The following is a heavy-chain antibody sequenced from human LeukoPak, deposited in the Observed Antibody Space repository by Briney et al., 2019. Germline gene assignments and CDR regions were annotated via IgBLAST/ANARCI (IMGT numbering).Heavy chain of an antibody. CDR2: ITPHNDDR. CDR1: GYTFLNYA. CDR3: ARVGIPLGATNFDY. V-gene: IGHV1-18*01. Sequence: RASVKVSCKASGYTFLNYAISWVRRAPGQGLEWMGWITPHNDDRKYAQKFQGRINLIRDTSTSTVYLDMWDLRSDDTATYYCARVGIPLGATNFDYWGQGTLVSVSS. D-gene: IGHD1-26*01. J-gene: IGHJ4*02.